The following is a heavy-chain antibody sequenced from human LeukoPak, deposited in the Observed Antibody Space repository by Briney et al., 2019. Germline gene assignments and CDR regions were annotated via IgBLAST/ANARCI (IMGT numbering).Heavy chain of an antibody. CDR3: ARRLIDCTIAICYVDY. CDR2: LNPNSGAT. J-gene: IGHJ4*02. D-gene: IGHD2-8*01. CDR1: GGTFSSYA. Sequence: ASVKVSCKASGGTFSSYAISWVRQAPGQGLEWMGWLNPNSGATSYAQSSQGRVTMTRDTSISTGFMELSWLRSDDTAVYYCARRLIDCTIAICYVDYWGQGTLVTVSS. V-gene: IGHV1-2*02.